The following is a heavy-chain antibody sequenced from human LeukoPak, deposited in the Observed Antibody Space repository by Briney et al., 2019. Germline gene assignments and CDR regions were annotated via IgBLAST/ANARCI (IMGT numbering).Heavy chain of an antibody. CDR3: AGGYCSSTSCHRYFDY. CDR1: GGSFSGYY. V-gene: IGHV4-34*01. J-gene: IGHJ4*02. Sequence: SETLSLTCAVYGGSFSGYYWSWIRQPPGKGLEGIGEINHSGSTNYNPSLKSRVTISVDTSKNQFSLKLSSVTAADTAVYYCAGGYCSSTSCHRYFDYWGQGTLVTVSS. CDR2: INHSGST. D-gene: IGHD2-2*01.